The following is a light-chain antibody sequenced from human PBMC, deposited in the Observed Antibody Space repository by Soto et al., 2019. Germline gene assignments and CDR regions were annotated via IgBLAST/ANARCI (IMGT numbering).Light chain of an antibody. CDR2: DVS. CDR3: SSSTSSSPSVV. V-gene: IGLV2-14*01. CDR1: SSDVGGYNY. Sequence: QSALTQPASVSGSPGQSITISCTGTSSDVGGYNYVSWYQQHPGKAPKLMIYDVSNRPSGVSNRLSGSKSGNTASLTISGRXAEDEADYYCSSSTSSSPSVVFGGGTPLTVL. J-gene: IGLJ2*01.